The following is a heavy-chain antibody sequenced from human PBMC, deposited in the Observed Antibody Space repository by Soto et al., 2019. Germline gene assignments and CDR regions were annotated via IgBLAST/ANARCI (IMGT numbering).Heavy chain of an antibody. J-gene: IGHJ4*01. V-gene: IGHV3-30-3*01. CDR2: ISYDGSIK. CDR1: GFSFSISA. D-gene: IGHD1-26*01. Sequence: QVQLVESGGGVVQPGRSLRLSCAASGFSFSISAMHWVRQAPDKGLEWVAVISYDGSIKYYADSVKGRFTISRDNSKNTLYLQMNSLTADDTAVYYCARAGGPTITFSVDFWGPGTLVSVSA. CDR3: ARAGGPTITFSVDF.